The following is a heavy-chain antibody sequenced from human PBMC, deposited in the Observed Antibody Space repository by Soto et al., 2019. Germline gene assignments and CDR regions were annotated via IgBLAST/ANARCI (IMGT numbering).Heavy chain of an antibody. CDR1: GYTLTELS. CDR3: ATVGSTRDAYYYYYMDV. J-gene: IGHJ6*03. V-gene: IGHV1-24*01. CDR2: FDPEDGET. D-gene: IGHD2-2*01. Sequence: ASVKVSCKVSGYTLTELSMHWVRQAPGKGLEWMGGFDPEDGETIYAQKFQGRVTMTEDTSTDTAYMELSSLRSEDTAVYYCATVGSTRDAYYYYYMDVWGKGTTVTVSS.